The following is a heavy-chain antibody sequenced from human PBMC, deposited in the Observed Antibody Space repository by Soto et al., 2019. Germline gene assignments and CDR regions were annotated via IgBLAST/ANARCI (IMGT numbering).Heavy chain of an antibody. CDR2: FNAGSGYT. V-gene: IGHV1-3*01. CDR1: GYTFTSFP. CDR3: TTDSYGYVDY. J-gene: IGHJ4*02. Sequence: QVHLVQSGAEVKKPGASVKISCKAAGYTFTSFPMHWVRQAPGRRLEWMGWFNAGSGYTKYSQKFQGRVTITRDTSASTAYMELSSLRSEDTAVYYCTTDSYGYVDYWGQGTLVTVSS. D-gene: IGHD5-18*01.